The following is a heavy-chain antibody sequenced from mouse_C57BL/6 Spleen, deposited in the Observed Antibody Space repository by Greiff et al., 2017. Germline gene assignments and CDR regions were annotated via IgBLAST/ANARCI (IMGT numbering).Heavy chain of an antibody. D-gene: IGHD2-1*01. V-gene: IGHV1-69*01. CDR1: GYTFTSYW. J-gene: IGHJ1*03. CDR2: IDPSDSYT. Sequence: QVQLQQPGAELVMPGASVKLSCKASGYTFTSYWMHWVKQRPGQGLEWIGEIDPSDSYTNYNQKFKGKSTLTVDKSSSTAYMQLSSLTSEDSAVYYCARSRDGNYGYFEGGGTGTTVTVSS. CDR3: ARSRDGNYGYFEG.